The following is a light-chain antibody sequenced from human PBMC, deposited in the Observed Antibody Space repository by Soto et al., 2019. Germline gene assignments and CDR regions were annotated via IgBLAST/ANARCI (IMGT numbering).Light chain of an antibody. CDR3: QQRNTWPPVT. Sequence: EIVLTQSPATLSLSXXXXXXXXXXXSPSVPNFVAWYQQKPGQAPRLLIYGAFNRATGIPARFSGSGSGTDFTPTINSLEPEDSAIYYCQQRNTWPPVTFGQGTRLEIK. CDR1: PSVPNF. J-gene: IGKJ5*01. CDR2: GAF. V-gene: IGKV3-11*01.